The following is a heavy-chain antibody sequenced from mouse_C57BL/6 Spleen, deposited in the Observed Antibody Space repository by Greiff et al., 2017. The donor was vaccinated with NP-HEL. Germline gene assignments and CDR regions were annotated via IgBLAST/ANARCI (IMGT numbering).Heavy chain of an antibody. J-gene: IGHJ2*01. CDR1: GYSITSGYY. CDR2: ISYDGSN. Sequence: ESGPGLVKPSQSLSLTCSVTGYSITSGYYWNWIRQFPGNKLEWMGYISYDGSNNYNPSLKNRISITRDTSKNQFFLKLNSVTTEDTATYYCASRIYYDYDVGEDFDYWGQGTTLTVSS. D-gene: IGHD2-4*01. V-gene: IGHV3-6*01. CDR3: ASRIYYDYDVGEDFDY.